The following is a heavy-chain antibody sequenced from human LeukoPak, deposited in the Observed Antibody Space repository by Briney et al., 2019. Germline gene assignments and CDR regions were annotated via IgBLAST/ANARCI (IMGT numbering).Heavy chain of an antibody. Sequence: PGGSLRLSCAASGFTFSDYYMSWIRQAPGKGLEWVSYISSSGSTIYYADSVKGRFTISRDNAKNSLYLQMNSLRAEDTAVYYCARDPGDGYNHYHGMDVWGQGTTVTVSS. D-gene: IGHD5-24*01. J-gene: IGHJ6*02. CDR2: ISSSGSTI. CDR1: GFTFSDYY. V-gene: IGHV3-11*01. CDR3: ARDPGDGYNHYHGMDV.